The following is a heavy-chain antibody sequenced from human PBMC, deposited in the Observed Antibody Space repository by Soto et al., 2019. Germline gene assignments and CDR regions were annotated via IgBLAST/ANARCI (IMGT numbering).Heavy chain of an antibody. V-gene: IGHV1-18*01. CDR1: GYTFTCYG. J-gene: IGHJ6*02. D-gene: IGHD4-17*01. Sequence: ASVKVSCKASGYTFTCYGISWVRQSPGQGLEWMGWISAYNGNTNYAQKLQGRVTMTTDTSTSTAYMELRSLRSDDTAVYYCARDGQDDYGRLYGMGVWGQGTTVTVSS. CDR3: ARDGQDDYGRLYGMGV. CDR2: ISAYNGNT.